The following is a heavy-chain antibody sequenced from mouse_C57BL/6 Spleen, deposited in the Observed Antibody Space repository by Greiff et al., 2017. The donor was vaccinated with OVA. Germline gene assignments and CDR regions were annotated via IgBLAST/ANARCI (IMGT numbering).Heavy chain of an antibody. CDR1: GYTFTSYW. CDR2: IDSSDSYT. D-gene: IGHD1-1*01. J-gene: IGHJ2*01. Sequence: QVQLQQPGAELVMPGASVKLSCKASGYTFTSYWMHWVKQRPGQGLEWIGEIDSSDSYTNYNQKFKGKSTLTVDKSSSTAYMQLSSLTSEDSAVYYCATGKEFDYWGQGTTLTVSS. V-gene: IGHV1-69*01. CDR3: ATGKEFDY.